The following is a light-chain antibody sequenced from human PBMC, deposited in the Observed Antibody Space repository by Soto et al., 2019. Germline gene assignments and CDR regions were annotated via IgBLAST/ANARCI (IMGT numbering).Light chain of an antibody. CDR1: SGSIASNY. CDR3: QSYDSSIPVV. V-gene: IGLV6-57*04. CDR2: EDN. Sequence: NFMLTQPHSVSESPGKTVTISCTRSSGSIASNYVQWYQQRPGSAPTTVIYEDNQRPSGVPDRFSGSIDSSSNSASLTISXXXTEDEADYYCQSYDSSIPVVFGGGTKVTVL. J-gene: IGLJ2*01.